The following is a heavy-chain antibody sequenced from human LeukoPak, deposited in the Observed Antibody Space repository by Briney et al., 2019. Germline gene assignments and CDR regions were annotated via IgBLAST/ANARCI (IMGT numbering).Heavy chain of an antibody. CDR2: IYHSGST. J-gene: IGHJ4*02. CDR1: GYSISSGYY. V-gene: IGHV4-38-2*02. CDR3: ASMYSSSSSYFDY. D-gene: IGHD6-13*01. Sequence: PSETLSLTCTVSGYSISSGYYWGWIRQPPGKGLEWIGSIYHSGSTYYNPSLKSRVTISVDTSKNQFSLKLSSVTAADTAVYYCASMYSSSSSYFDYWGQGTLVTVSS.